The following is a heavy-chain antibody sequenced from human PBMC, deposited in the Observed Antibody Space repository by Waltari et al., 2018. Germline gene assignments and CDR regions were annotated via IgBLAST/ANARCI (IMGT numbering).Heavy chain of an antibody. CDR3: ARSMVRGVNLYHYMDV. V-gene: IGHV4-61*02. J-gene: IGHJ6*03. D-gene: IGHD3-10*01. CDR1: GGSISSGSYY. Sequence: QVQLQESGPGLVKPSQTLSLTCTVSGGSISSGSYYWSWIRQPAGKGLEWIGRIYTSGSTNYNPSLKRRVTISVDTSKNQFSLKLSSVTAADTAVYYCARSMVRGVNLYHYMDVWGKGTTVTVSS. CDR2: IYTSGST.